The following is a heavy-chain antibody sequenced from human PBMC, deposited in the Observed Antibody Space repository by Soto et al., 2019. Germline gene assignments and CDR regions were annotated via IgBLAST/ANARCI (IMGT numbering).Heavy chain of an antibody. J-gene: IGHJ3*01. D-gene: IGHD1-1*01. V-gene: IGHV5-51*01. CDR2: VFPHDSDT. CDR1: GYTFANYW. Sequence: GESLKISCKVSGYTFANYWIGWVRQMPGKGLEWMGIVFPHDSDTRYSPSFEGQVTISVDKSITTSYLQWSSLKAPDTAMYYCARPTNNWMNLSDVIDAWGQGTMVTVSS. CDR3: ARPTNNWMNLSDVIDA.